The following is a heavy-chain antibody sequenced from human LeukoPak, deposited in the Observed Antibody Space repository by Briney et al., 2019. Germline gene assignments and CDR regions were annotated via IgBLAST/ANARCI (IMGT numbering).Heavy chain of an antibody. J-gene: IGHJ4*02. V-gene: IGHV1-18*01. CDR3: ARVAEYGDYGAY. Sequence: ASVKVSCKASGYTFTSYGISWVRQAPGQGLEWMGWISAYSGNTNYAQNFLGRVTMTRDTSTSTAYMDLMGLKSDDTAVYFCARVAEYGDYGAYWGQGSLVTVSS. CDR1: GYTFTSYG. D-gene: IGHD4-17*01. CDR2: ISAYSGNT.